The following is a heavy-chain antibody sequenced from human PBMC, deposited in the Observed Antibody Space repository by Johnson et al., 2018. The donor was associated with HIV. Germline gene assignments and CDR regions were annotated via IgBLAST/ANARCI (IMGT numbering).Heavy chain of an antibody. J-gene: IGHJ3*01. D-gene: IGHD1-26*01. Sequence: VQLLASGGGLVQPGGSLRLSCAASGFNFGGYWMSWVRQAPGKGLEWVATIKQDGSEKYYVASVKGRFTISRDNAKNSLYLQMNSLRDEDTAVYYCVTADRGSAWGQGTTVTVSS. CDR2: IKQDGSEK. CDR1: GFNFGGYW. CDR3: VTADRGSA. V-gene: IGHV3-7*05.